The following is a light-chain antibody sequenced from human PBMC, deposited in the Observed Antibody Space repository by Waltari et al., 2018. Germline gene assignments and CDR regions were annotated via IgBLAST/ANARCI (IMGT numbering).Light chain of an antibody. J-gene: IGLJ2*01. CDR1: VLAKKY. Sequence: SYELTQPSSVSVSPGQTARITCSGAVLAKKYARWFQQKPGQAPVLVIYKDSERPSGIPGRFSGSSSGTTVTLTISGAQVEDEADYYCYSAADNNLGVFGGGTKLTVL. CDR3: YSAADNNLGV. CDR2: KDS. V-gene: IGLV3-27*01.